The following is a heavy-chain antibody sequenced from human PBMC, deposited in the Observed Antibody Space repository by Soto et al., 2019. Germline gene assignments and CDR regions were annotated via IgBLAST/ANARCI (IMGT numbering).Heavy chain of an antibody. J-gene: IGHJ3*02. CDR1: GGTFSSYA. D-gene: IGHD3-3*01. CDR3: ARDFGDRKDFWSGSDAFDI. V-gene: IGHV1-69*13. Sequence: ASVKVSCKASGGTFSSYAISWVRHAPGQGLEWMGGIIPIFGTANYAQKFQGRVTITADESTSTAYMELSSLRSEDTAVYYCARDFGDRKDFWSGSDAFDIWGQGTMVTVSS. CDR2: IIPIFGTA.